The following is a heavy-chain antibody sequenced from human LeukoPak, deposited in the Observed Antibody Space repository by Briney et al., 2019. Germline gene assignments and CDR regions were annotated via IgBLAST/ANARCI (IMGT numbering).Heavy chain of an antibody. CDR1: GLTFSSYS. Sequence: GGSLRLSCVVSGLTFSSYSMSWVRQAPGKGLDWVSGISASGGDTWYPDSVEGRFTISRDNSKNTLFLQMSSLRVEDTAMYYCAKDAAGPEYWGQGTLVTVSS. J-gene: IGHJ4*02. V-gene: IGHV3-23*01. CDR3: AKDAAGPEY. CDR2: ISASGGDT. D-gene: IGHD6-13*01.